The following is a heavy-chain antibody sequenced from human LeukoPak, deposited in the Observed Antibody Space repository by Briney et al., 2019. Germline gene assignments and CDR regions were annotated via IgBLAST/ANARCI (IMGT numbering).Heavy chain of an antibody. CDR1: GGSIRGYY. CDR2: VFTDGSS. V-gene: IGHV4-4*07. D-gene: IGHD3-16*01. CDR3: ARDLGLSLDC. Sequence: PSETLSLTCSVSGGSIRGYYWSWIRQPAGKGLEWIGRVFTDGSSNYNPSLKSRVTMSVDTSNNQFSLKLSSVTAADTAVYYCARDLGLSLDCWGQGTLVTVSS. J-gene: IGHJ4*02.